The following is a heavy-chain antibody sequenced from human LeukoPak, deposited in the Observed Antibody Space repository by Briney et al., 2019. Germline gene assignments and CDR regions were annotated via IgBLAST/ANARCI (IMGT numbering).Heavy chain of an antibody. D-gene: IGHD6-19*01. Sequence: XXSLRLSCAASGFTFSSYGMHWVRQAPGKGLEWVAVIWYDGSNKYYADSVKGRFTISRDNSNNTLYLQMNSLRAEDTAVYYCARGVVQWLAYFDYWGQRTLVTVSS. CDR3: ARGVVQWLAYFDY. CDR2: IWYDGSNK. J-gene: IGHJ4*02. V-gene: IGHV3-33*01. CDR1: GFTFSSYG.